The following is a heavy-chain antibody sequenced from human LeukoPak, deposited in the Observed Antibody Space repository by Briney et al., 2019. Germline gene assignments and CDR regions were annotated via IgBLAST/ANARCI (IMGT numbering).Heavy chain of an antibody. V-gene: IGHV4-39*01. D-gene: IGHD1-26*01. CDR2: IYYSGST. Sequence: PSETLSLTCAVSGVSISGSYSYWGWIRQPPGKGLEWIGNIYYSGSTYYNASLQSRVTISIDTSKNQFSLRLNSVTAADTAMYFCVKSGGYGLIDYWGQGTLVTVSS. J-gene: IGHJ4*02. CDR3: VKSGGYGLIDY. CDR1: GVSISGSYSY.